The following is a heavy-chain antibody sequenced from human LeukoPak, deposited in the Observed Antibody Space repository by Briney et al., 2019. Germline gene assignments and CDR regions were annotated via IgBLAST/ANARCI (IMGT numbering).Heavy chain of an antibody. CDR1: GDSISSGNYY. V-gene: IGHV4-61*02. D-gene: IGHD6-13*01. Sequence: SETLSLTCTVSGDSISSGNYYWTWIRQPAGKGLEWIGRIYTSGSTNYNPSLKSRVTISVDTSKNQLSLKLSSVTAADTAVYYCARDSSSWGGNYYYMDVWGKGTTVTISS. CDR2: IYTSGST. J-gene: IGHJ6*03. CDR3: ARDSSSWGGNYYYMDV.